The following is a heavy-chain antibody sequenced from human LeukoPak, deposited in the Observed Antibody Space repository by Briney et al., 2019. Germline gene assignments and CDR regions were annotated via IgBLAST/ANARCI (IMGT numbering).Heavy chain of an antibody. D-gene: IGHD5-18*01. CDR3: TTGGYSYPY. V-gene: IGHV3-15*01. CDR1: GFTCSNAW. CDR2: IKSKNDGGTT. J-gene: IGHJ4*02. Sequence: GGSLRLSCGASGFTCSNAWMNWVRQAPGKGLEWVGLIKSKNDGGTTDYAAPVKGRFTISRDDSKNTLYLQMNSLKTEDTALYYCTTGGYSYPYWGQGTLVTVSS.